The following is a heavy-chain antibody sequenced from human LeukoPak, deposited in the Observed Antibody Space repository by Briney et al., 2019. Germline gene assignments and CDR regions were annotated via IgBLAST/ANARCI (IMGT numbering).Heavy chain of an antibody. V-gene: IGHV1-24*01. D-gene: IGHD3-22*01. CDR3: ATNKRGDSSGYYPPGVDY. CDR1: GYTLTELS. J-gene: IGHJ4*02. Sequence: GASVKVSCKVSGYTLTELSMHWVRQAPGKGLEWMGGFDPEDGETIYAQKFQGRVTMTEDTSTDTAYMELSSLRSEDTAVYYCATNKRGDSSGYYPPGVDYWGQGTLVTVSS. CDR2: FDPEDGET.